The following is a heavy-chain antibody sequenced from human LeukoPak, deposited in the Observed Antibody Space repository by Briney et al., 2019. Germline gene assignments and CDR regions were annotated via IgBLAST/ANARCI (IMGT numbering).Heavy chain of an antibody. Sequence: SGGSLRPSCAASGFTFSSYWMSWVRQAPGKGLEWVANIKQDGSEKYYVDSVKGRFTISRDNAKNSLYLQMNSLRAEDTAVYYCARSPDYDYVWGSYRTTDYFDYWGQGTLVTVSS. D-gene: IGHD3-16*02. V-gene: IGHV3-7*01. J-gene: IGHJ4*02. CDR1: GFTFSSYW. CDR3: ARSPDYDYVWGSYRTTDYFDY. CDR2: IKQDGSEK.